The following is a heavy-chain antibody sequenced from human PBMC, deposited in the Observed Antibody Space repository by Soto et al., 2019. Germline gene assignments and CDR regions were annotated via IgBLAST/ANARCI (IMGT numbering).Heavy chain of an antibody. CDR1: GFTFSDYY. D-gene: IGHD5-12*01. J-gene: IGHJ4*02. CDR2: ISLGDSYK. V-gene: IGHV3-11*06. Sequence: QVQLVESGGGLVKPGGSLRLACAASGFTFSDYYMSWVRQAPGKGLEWVSFISLGDSYKKTADSVKGRFTISRDNAQNALYLQMNSLRAEDTGLYYCVRESRTDEDGYDARGYYFDEWGQGTLVTVSA. CDR3: VRESRTDEDGYDARGYYFDE.